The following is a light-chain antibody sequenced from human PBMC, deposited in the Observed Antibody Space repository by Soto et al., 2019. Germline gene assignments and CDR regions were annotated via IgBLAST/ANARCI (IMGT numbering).Light chain of an antibody. CDR3: QESFFTLGT. CDR2: DAS. J-gene: IGKJ1*01. CDR1: QSISSW. V-gene: IGKV1-5*01. Sequence: DIQMTQSPSTLSASVGDRVTITCRASQSISSWLAWYQQKPGKAPKLLIYDASSLESGVPSRFSGSGSGTEGTLTISSLQREDGATYYCQESFFTLGTFGRGTKVDIK.